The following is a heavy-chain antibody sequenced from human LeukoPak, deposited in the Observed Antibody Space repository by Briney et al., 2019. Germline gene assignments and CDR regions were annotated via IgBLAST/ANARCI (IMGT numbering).Heavy chain of an antibody. CDR3: AKDLNYYALSSEFDY. CDR2: ISGSGGNT. D-gene: IGHD3-10*01. CDR1: GFTFSSYA. V-gene: IGHV3-23*01. Sequence: PGGSLRLSCAASGFTFSSYAMSWVRQAPGKGLEWVSAISGSGGNTYYADSVKGRFTISRDNSKNTLYLQMNSLRAEDTAVYYCAKDLNYYALSSEFDYWGQGTLVTVSS. J-gene: IGHJ4*02.